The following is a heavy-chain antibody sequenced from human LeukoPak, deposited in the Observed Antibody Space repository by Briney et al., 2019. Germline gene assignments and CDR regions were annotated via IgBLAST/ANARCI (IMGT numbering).Heavy chain of an antibody. J-gene: IGHJ4*02. CDR1: GGSVSSGSYY. Sequence: SETLSLTCTVSGGSVSSGSYYWSWIRQPPGKGLEWIGYIYYSGSTNYNPSLKSRVTISVDTSKNQFSLKLSSVTAADTAVYYCARVLDYDILTGYYPQIDYWGQGTLVTVSS. V-gene: IGHV4-61*01. CDR2: IYYSGST. D-gene: IGHD3-9*01. CDR3: ARVLDYDILTGYYPQIDY.